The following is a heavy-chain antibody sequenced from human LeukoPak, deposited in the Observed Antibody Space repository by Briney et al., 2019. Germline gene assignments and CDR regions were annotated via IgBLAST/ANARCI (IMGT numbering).Heavy chain of an antibody. J-gene: IGHJ4*02. Sequence: SETLSLTCTVYGGSISSYYWSWIRQPPGKGLEWIGYIYYSGSTNYNPSLKSRVTISVDTSKNQFSLKLSSVTAADTAVYYCAREMGRDGYNLREGGYDYWGQGTLVTVSS. CDR1: GGSISSYY. D-gene: IGHD5-24*01. CDR3: AREMGRDGYNLREGGYDY. V-gene: IGHV4-59*01. CDR2: IYYSGST.